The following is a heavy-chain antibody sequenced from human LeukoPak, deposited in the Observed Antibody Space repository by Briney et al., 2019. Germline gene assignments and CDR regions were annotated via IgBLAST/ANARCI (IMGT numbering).Heavy chain of an antibody. D-gene: IGHD2-2*01. CDR1: GYTFTSYY. CDR2: INPSGGST. CDR3: ASSLGCCSSTSCPPFDY. J-gene: IGHJ4*02. V-gene: IGHV1-46*03. Sequence: ASVKVSCKASGYTFTSYYMHWVRQAPGQGLEWMGIINPSGGSTSYAQKFQGRVTMTRDTSTSTVYMELSSLRSEDTAVYYCASSLGCCSSTSCPPFDYWGQGTLVTVSS.